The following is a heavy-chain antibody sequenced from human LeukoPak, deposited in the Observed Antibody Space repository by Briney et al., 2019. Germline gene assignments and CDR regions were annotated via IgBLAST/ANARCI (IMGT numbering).Heavy chain of an antibody. CDR3: ARSPSGWYGDY. Sequence: GASVKVSCKASGYTFTDYYMHWVRQAPGQGLEWMGRINPNSGGTSSARKFQGRVTVTRDTSISTVNMELSRLTSDDTAVYYCARSPSGWYGDYWGQGTLVTVSS. CDR1: GYTFTDYY. CDR2: INPNSGGT. D-gene: IGHD6-19*01. V-gene: IGHV1-2*06. J-gene: IGHJ4*02.